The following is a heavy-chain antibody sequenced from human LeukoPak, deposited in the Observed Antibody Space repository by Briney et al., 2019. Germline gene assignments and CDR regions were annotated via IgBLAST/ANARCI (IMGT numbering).Heavy chain of an antibody. CDR2: IYISATT. D-gene: IGHD3-10*01. V-gene: IGHV4-4*07. J-gene: IGHJ6*04. Sequence: SETLSLTCTVSGGSIRSYYWSWIRQPAGKGLEWIGRIYISATTNYNPSLKSRVTMSVDTSKNQFSLKLSSVTAADTAVYYCARDSVRGVDLDVWGKGTTVTISS. CDR3: ARDSVRGVDLDV. CDR1: GGSIRSYY.